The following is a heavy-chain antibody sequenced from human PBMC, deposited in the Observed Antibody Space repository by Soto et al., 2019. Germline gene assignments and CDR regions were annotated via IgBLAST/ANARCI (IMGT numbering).Heavy chain of an antibody. CDR3: ARDRSTYGGGGTGEVKENWFDP. D-gene: IGHD2-8*01. CDR2: AYYSGDT. CDR1: GGSISRYY. Sequence: QVQLQESGPGLVKAPETLSLTCSVSGGSISRYYWSWIRQPPGKGLEWIGYAYYSGDTGYNPSLKSRVTMAVDTSKNQVSLKLSSVTAADTAVYYCARDRSTYGGGGTGEVKENWFDPWGQGALVTVSS. V-gene: IGHV4-59*01. J-gene: IGHJ5*02.